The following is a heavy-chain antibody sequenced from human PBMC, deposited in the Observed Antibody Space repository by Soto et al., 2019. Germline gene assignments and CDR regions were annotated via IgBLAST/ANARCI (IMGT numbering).Heavy chain of an antibody. CDR1: GFIFSDYS. J-gene: IGHJ6*02. D-gene: IGHD3-22*01. V-gene: IGHV3-48*02. CDR2: ITTTSSTM. Sequence: XGSLILSCTPSGFIFSDYSMNWVRQAPGKGLEWISYITTTSSTMYYADSVKGRFTISRDNAKNSLYLQMNSLRDEDTAVYYCARDSSGRQYYGMDVWGQGTTVTVSS. CDR3: ARDSSGRQYYGMDV.